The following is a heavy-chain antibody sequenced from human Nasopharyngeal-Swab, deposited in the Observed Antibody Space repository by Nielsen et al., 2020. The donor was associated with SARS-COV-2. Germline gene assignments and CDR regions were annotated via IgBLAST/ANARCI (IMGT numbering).Heavy chain of an antibody. D-gene: IGHD3-3*01. Sequence: GGSLRLSCKGSGYSFTSYWISWVRQMPGKGLEWMGRIDPSDSYTNYSPSFQGHVTISADKSISTAYLQWSSLKASDTAMYYCARQAYDFWSGYYTGPYYYYMDVWGKGTTVTVSS. CDR1: GYSFTSYW. V-gene: IGHV5-10-1*01. CDR3: ARQAYDFWSGYYTGPYYYYMDV. CDR2: IDPSDSYT. J-gene: IGHJ6*03.